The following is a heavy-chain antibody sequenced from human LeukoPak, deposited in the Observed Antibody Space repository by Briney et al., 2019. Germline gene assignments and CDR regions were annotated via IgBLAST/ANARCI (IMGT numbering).Heavy chain of an antibody. D-gene: IGHD1-26*01. V-gene: IGHV5-51*01. Sequence: GESLKISCQGSEYSFATYWIAWLRQMPGKGMEWMGIIYPSDSDTRYSPSFQGQVTISADKSIKTAYLQWSSLKASDTAMYYCARPLQGIVGATGFDYWGQGTLVTVSS. CDR2: IYPSDSDT. CDR1: EYSFATYW. J-gene: IGHJ4*02. CDR3: ARPLQGIVGATGFDY.